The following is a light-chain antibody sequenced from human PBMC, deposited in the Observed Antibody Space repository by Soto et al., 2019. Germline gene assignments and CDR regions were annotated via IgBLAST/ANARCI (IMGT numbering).Light chain of an antibody. CDR3: QQSLTIPYT. J-gene: IGKJ2*01. CDR1: QTISTH. CDR2: AAS. V-gene: IGKV1-39*01. Sequence: DIQMTQSPSSLSASVRDRVTITCRASQTISTHLNWYQQKPGKAPILLIYAASTLQSGVPSRFSGSGYGTDFTLTINSLHPEDFATNYCQQSLTIPYTFGQGTKLEVK.